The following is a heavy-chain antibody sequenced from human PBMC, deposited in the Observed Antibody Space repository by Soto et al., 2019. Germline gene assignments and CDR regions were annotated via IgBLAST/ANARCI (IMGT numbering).Heavy chain of an antibody. V-gene: IGHV3-21*01. D-gene: IGHD4-17*01. CDR1: ELTFSSYG. Sequence: GGSLRLSCAASELTFSSYGMNWVRQAPGKGLEWVSAISSSTSFIHYADSVKGRFTISRDNAKNTLYLQMSSLRAVDTAVYYCVHPRSTVQIPPTWGQGTLVTVSS. CDR2: ISSSTSFI. CDR3: VHPRSTVQIPPT. J-gene: IGHJ5*02.